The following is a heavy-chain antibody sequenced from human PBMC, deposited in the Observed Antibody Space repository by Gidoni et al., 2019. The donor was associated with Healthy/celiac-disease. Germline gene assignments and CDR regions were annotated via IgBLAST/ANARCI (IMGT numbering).Heavy chain of an antibody. J-gene: IGHJ5*02. CDR2: INPNSGGT. D-gene: IGHD6-13*01. V-gene: IGHV1-2*06. Sequence: QVQLVQSGAEVTKSVASVKVSCKASGYTFTGYYMHWVRQAPGQGLEWMGRINPNSGGTNYAQKFQGRVTMTRDTSISTAYMELSRLRSDDTAVYYCARGAAGRNWFDPWGQGTLVTVSS. CDR1: GYTFTGYY. CDR3: ARGAAGRNWFDP.